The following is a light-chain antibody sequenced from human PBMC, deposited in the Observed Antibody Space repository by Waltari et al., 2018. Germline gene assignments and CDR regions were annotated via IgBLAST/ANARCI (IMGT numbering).Light chain of an antibody. CDR1: QSVSRA. CDR2: GAS. Sequence: EIVLTQSTGSLSSSPGERVTLSCRASQSVSRALAWYQQKPGQAPRLLIFGASNRATGIPDRFSGSGSETDFSLTISRLEPEEFAVYYCQHYVRLPATFGRGTKVEIK. CDR3: QHYVRLPAT. V-gene: IGKV3-20*01. J-gene: IGKJ1*01.